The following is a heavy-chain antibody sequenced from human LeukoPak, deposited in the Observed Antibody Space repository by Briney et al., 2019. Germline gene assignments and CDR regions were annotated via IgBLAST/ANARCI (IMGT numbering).Heavy chain of an antibody. CDR1: GFTFSSYA. CDR2: ISYDGSNK. V-gene: IGHV3-30-3*01. CDR3: ARGERDAFDI. Sequence: GRSLRLSCAASGFTFSSYAMHWVRQAPGKGLEWVAVISYDGSNKYYADSVKGRFTISRDNSKNTLYLQMNSLRAEDTAVYYCARGERDAFDIWGQGTMVTVFS. D-gene: IGHD1-26*01. J-gene: IGHJ3*02.